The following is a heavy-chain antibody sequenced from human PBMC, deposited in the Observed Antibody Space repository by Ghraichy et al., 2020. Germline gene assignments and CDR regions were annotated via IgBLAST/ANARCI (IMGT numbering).Heavy chain of an antibody. J-gene: IGHJ3*02. CDR2: ISAYNGNT. V-gene: IGHV1-18*04. CDR3: ARSQDYGGNTDAFDI. Sequence: ASVKISCKASGYTFTSYGISWVRQAPGQGLEWMGWISAYNGNTNYAQKLQGRVTMTTDTSTSTAYMELRSLRSDDTAVYYCARSQDYGGNTDAFDIWGQGTMVTVSS. CDR1: GYTFTSYG. D-gene: IGHD4-23*01.